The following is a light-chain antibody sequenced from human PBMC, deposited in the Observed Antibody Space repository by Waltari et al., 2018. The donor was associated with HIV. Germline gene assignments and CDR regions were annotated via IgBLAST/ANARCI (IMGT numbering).Light chain of an antibody. CDR1: SGSAPTHNP. Sequence: TVVAQEPSFSVSPGGRCTLTLGFISGSAPTHNPPIWYLQTPRPAPRTLMYSTNSRSAGVPDRFSGSILGNKAALTITGAQADDDCDYYCVLYKGGGIYVFGSGTKVTVL. J-gene: IGLJ1*01. CDR3: VLYKGGGIYV. CDR2: STN. V-gene: IGLV8-61*01.